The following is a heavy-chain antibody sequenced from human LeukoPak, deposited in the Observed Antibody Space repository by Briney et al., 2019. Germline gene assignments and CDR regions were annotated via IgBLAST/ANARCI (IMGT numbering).Heavy chain of an antibody. CDR1: GFTFSSYG. V-gene: IGHV3-30*02. J-gene: IGHJ4*02. Sequence: PGGSLRLSCAASGFTFSSYGMHWVRQAPGKGLEWVAFIRYDGSNKYYADSVKGRFTISRDNSKNTLYLQMNSLRAEDTAVYYWARDLGSGSPFLWYWGQGTLVTVSS. CDR2: IRYDGSNK. CDR3: ARDLGSGSPFLWY. D-gene: IGHD3-10*01.